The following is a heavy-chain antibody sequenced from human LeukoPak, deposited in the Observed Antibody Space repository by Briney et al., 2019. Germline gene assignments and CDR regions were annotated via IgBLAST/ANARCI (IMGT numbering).Heavy chain of an antibody. D-gene: IGHD4-17*01. Sequence: PGGSLRLSCAASGFTFSSYSMNWVRQAPGKGLEWVSSISSSSSYIYYADSVKGRFTISRDNSKNTLYLQMNSLRAEDTAVYYCARGRTYGDYALHYWGQGTLVTVSS. CDR1: GFTFSSYS. V-gene: IGHV3-21*01. CDR2: ISSSSSYI. J-gene: IGHJ4*02. CDR3: ARGRTYGDYALHY.